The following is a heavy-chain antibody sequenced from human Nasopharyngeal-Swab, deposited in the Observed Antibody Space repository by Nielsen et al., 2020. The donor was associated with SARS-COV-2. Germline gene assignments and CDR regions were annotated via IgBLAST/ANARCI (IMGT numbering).Heavy chain of an antibody. V-gene: IGHV3-66*01. D-gene: IGHD6-19*01. CDR2: IYSGGST. CDR1: GFTVSSNY. J-gene: IGHJ4*02. Sequence: GGSLRLSCAASGFTVSSNYMSWVRQAPGKGLEWVSVIYSGGSTYYADSVKGRFTISRDNSKNTLYLQMNSLRAEDTAVYYCARDRGQWLAPYYFDYWGQGTLVTVSS. CDR3: ARDRGQWLAPYYFDY.